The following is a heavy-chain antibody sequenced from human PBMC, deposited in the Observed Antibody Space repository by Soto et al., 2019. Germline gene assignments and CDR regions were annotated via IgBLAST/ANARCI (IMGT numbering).Heavy chain of an antibody. Sequence: SVKVCCKSSGVTFTSSAVQWVRQARGQRLEWIGWIVVGSGNTNYAQKFQERVTITRDMSTSTAYMELSSLRSEDTAVYYCAADSKYYYDSSGYNDYWGQGTLVTVSS. J-gene: IGHJ4*02. D-gene: IGHD3-22*01. CDR2: IVVGSGNT. V-gene: IGHV1-58*01. CDR3: AADSKYYYDSSGYNDY. CDR1: GVTFTSSA.